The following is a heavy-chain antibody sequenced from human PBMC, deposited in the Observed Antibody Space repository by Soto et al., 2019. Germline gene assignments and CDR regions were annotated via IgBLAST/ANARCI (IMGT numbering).Heavy chain of an antibody. Sequence: QVQLQESGPGLVKPSQTLSLTCTVSGGSISSSGYYWSWIRQHPEKGLEWIGNIYYSGGTYYNPSLKSRLTISIDTSNNQSSLKLSSVTAADTAIYYCERAAYGDYGRLNWFDPWGQGTLVTVSS. V-gene: IGHV4-31*03. CDR3: ERAAYGDYGRLNWFDP. D-gene: IGHD4-17*01. CDR2: IYYSGGT. J-gene: IGHJ5*02. CDR1: GGSISSSGYY.